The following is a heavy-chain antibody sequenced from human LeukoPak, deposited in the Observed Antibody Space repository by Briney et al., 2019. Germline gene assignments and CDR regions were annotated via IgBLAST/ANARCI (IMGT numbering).Heavy chain of an antibody. CDR1: GGSISSYY. CDR3: ARGFWQLGYGMDV. V-gene: IGHV4-59*01. Sequence: PSENLSLTCTVSGGSISSYYWSWIRQPPGKGLEWIGYIYYSGSTNYNPSLKSRVTISVDTSKNQFSLKLSSVTAADTAVYYCARGFWQLGYGMDVWGQGTTVTVSS. D-gene: IGHD6-6*01. CDR2: IYYSGST. J-gene: IGHJ6*02.